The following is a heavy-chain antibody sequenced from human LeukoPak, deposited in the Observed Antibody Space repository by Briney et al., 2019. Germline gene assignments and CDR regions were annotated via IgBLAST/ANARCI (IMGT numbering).Heavy chain of an antibody. CDR3: VRDLGSGSYYSQFDY. V-gene: IGHV3-7*03. CDR1: GFTLSSYW. Sequence: GGSLRLSCAASGFTLSSYWMSWVSQAPGKGLEWVANIKQDGSEKYYVDSVKGRFTISRDNAKNSLYLQMNSLRAEDTAVYYCVRDLGSGSYYSQFDYWGQATLVTVSS. D-gene: IGHD3-10*01. J-gene: IGHJ4*02. CDR2: IKQDGSEK.